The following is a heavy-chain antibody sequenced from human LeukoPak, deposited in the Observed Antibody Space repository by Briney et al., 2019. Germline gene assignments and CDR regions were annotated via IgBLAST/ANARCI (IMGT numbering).Heavy chain of an antibody. J-gene: IGHJ6*02. CDR1: GGSISSSSYY. CDR3: ARDFYYYDSSGYQYYYGMDV. D-gene: IGHD3-22*01. Sequence: SETLSLTCTVSGGSISSSSYYWDWIRQPPGKGLECIGSIYYGGSTNYNPSLKSRVTISVDTSKNQFSLKLSSVTAADTAVYYCARDFYYYDSSGYQYYYGMDVWGQGTTVTVSS. CDR2: IYYGGST. V-gene: IGHV4-39*07.